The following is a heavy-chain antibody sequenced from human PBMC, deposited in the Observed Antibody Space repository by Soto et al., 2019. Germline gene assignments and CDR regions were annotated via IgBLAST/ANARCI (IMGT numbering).Heavy chain of an antibody. V-gene: IGHV3-21*01. CDR1: GFTFSSYS. CDR2: ISSSSSYI. D-gene: IGHD6-6*01. CDR3: ARTPIPYSSSSRYYFDY. J-gene: IGHJ4*02. Sequence: GGSLRLSCAASGFTFSSYSMNWVRQAPGKGLEWVSSISSSSSYIYYADSVKGRFTISRDNAKNSLYLQMNSLRAEDTAVYYCARTPIPYSSSSRYYFDYWGQGTLVTVSS.